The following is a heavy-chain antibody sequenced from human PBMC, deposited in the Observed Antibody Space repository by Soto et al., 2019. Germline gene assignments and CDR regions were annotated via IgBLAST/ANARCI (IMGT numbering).Heavy chain of an antibody. J-gene: IGHJ3*01. CDR1: GFTFSDYT. CDR3: VRDWTYAFDV. Sequence: EVQLVESGGDLVQPGGSLRLSCVASGFTFSDYTFNWVRQAPGKGLEWLSYITRSGASMYYANSVKGRFTMSRDTAKNSLFLQMNSLRDEDTAVYYCVRDWTYAFDVWGQGTSVSVSS. CDR2: ITRSGASM. D-gene: IGHD3-3*01. V-gene: IGHV3-48*02.